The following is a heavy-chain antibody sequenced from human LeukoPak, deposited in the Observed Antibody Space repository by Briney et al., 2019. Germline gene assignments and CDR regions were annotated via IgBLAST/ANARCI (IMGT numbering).Heavy chain of an antibody. CDR3: ARVPLWWLTPFDF. Sequence: TSETLSLTCAVSGGSLSPHYWSWIRRPLGKGLEWMGEINNRGTTNYSPSLRGRATISVDTSKNQFSLRLTSVTAADTAMYYCARVPLWWLTPFDFWGQGTLATVSS. CDR1: GGSLSPHY. CDR2: INNRGTT. D-gene: IGHD5-12*01. J-gene: IGHJ4*02. V-gene: IGHV4-34*01.